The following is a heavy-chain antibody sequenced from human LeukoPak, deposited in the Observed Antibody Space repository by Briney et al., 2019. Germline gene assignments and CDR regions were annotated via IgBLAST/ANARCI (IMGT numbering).Heavy chain of an antibody. CDR2: IVNDGSGA. D-gene: IGHD5-24*01. CDR1: GFTFSSHC. V-gene: IGHV3-74*01. Sequence: AGGSLRLSCAASGFTFSSHCMHWVRQAPGKGLVWISRIVNDGSGATYVDSVKGRFTTSRDNAKNSPYLQMNSLRAEDTAVYYCARGERWLTIPGIDDWGQGTLVTVSS. CDR3: ARGERWLTIPGIDD. J-gene: IGHJ4*02.